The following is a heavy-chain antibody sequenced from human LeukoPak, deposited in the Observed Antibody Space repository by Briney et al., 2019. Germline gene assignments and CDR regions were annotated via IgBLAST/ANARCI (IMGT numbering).Heavy chain of an antibody. D-gene: IGHD5-18*01. V-gene: IGHV1-2*02. CDR3: ARGYSYGHFDY. J-gene: IGHJ4*02. CDR2: INPNSGGT. Sequence: ASVTVSYKASGYTFTGYYMHLVRQAPGQALEWIGWINPNSGGTNYAQKFQGRVTMTRDTSISTAYMELSRLRSDDTAVYYCARGYSYGHFDYWGQGTLVTVSS. CDR1: GYTFTGYY.